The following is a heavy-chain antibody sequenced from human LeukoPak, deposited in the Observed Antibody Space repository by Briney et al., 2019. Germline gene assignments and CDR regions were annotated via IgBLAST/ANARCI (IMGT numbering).Heavy chain of an antibody. J-gene: IGHJ4*02. V-gene: IGHV4-30-4*08. CDR2: IYYGGST. CDR1: GGSISSGDYY. Sequence: SETLSLTCTVSGGSISSGDYYWSWIRQPPGKGLEWIGYIYYGGSTYYNPSLKSRVTMSVDTSKNQFSLKLSSVTAADAAVYYCARVSYDYVWGSYLPFDYWGQGTLVTVSS. D-gene: IGHD3-16*02. CDR3: ARVSYDYVWGSYLPFDY.